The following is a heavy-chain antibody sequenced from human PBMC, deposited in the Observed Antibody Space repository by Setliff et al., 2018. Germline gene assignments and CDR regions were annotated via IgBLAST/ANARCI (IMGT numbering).Heavy chain of an antibody. CDR1: GFTFSNAW. D-gene: IGHD2-2*01. Sequence: AGSLRLSCAASGFTFSNAWMSWVRQAPGKGLEWIGRVKSKIDGGTTDYAAPVKGRFTISRDDSKNALYLQMNSLKTEDTAVYYCTADIPVPLAQIDYWGQGTLVTVSS. V-gene: IGHV3-15*01. CDR2: VKSKIDGGTT. CDR3: TADIPVPLAQIDY. J-gene: IGHJ4*02.